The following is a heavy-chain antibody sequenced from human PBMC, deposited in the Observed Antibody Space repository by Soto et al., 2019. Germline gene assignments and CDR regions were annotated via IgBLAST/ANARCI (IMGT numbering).Heavy chain of an antibody. J-gene: IGHJ4*02. CDR1: GFTFSTYW. CDR3: ARGRNYFDN. CDR2: IKQDGSEN. V-gene: IGHV3-7*05. Sequence: GGSLRLSCAASGFTFSTYWLSWVRQAPGTGLEWVANIKQDGSENYYADSVKGRFIISRDNAKSSLYLQMNSLRAEDTAVYYCARGRNYFDNWGQGT.